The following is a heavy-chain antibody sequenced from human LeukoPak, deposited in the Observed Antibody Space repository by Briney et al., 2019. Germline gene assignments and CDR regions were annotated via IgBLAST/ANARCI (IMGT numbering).Heavy chain of an antibody. CDR3: ARVSKLLPDY. CDR1: GGSISNYY. CDR2: IYYSGST. D-gene: IGHD2-15*01. Sequence: PSETLSLTCTVSGGSISNYYWSWIRQPPGKGLEWIGYIYYSGSTNYNPSLKSRVTISVDTSKNQSSLKLSSVTAADTAVYYCARVSKLLPDYWGQGTLVTVSS. V-gene: IGHV4-59*01. J-gene: IGHJ4*02.